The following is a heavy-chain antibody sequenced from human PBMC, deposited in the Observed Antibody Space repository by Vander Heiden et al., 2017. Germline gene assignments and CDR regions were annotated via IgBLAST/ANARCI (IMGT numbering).Heavy chain of an antibody. Sequence: EVQLLESGGGLVQPGGSLRLSCAASGFTFSSYAMSWVRQAPGKGLEWVSAISGSGGSTYYADSVKGRFTISRDNSKNTLYLQMNSLRAEDTAVYYCAKDQLQWLGRKNWFDPWGQGTLVTVSS. CDR3: AKDQLQWLGRKNWFDP. CDR1: GFTFSSYA. V-gene: IGHV3-23*01. D-gene: IGHD6-19*01. J-gene: IGHJ5*02. CDR2: ISGSGGST.